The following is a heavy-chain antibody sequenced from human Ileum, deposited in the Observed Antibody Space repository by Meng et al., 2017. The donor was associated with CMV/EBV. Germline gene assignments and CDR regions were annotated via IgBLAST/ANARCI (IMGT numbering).Heavy chain of an antibody. CDR1: GGSFSGYY. CDR2: INHSGST. V-gene: IGHV4-34*01. Sequence: LLCAVYGGSFSGYYWSWIRQPPGKGLEWIGEINHSGSTPSLKSRVTISVDTSKNQFSLKLSSVTAADTAVYYCARGDDFWSGYYGYWGQGTLVTVSS. CDR3: ARGDDFWSGYYGY. J-gene: IGHJ4*02. D-gene: IGHD3-3*01.